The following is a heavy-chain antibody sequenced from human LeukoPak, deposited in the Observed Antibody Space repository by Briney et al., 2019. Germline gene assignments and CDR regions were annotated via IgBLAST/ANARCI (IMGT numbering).Heavy chain of an antibody. CDR3: ASSRRVLDGMDV. J-gene: IGHJ6*02. CDR2: IYHSVST. V-gene: IGHV4-30-2*01. D-gene: IGHD4/OR15-4a*01. Sequence: SQTLSLTSALSLGSISSGGYSWSWIRQPPGRGLGWIGYIYHSVSTYYNPSLKSRVTISVDRSKNQFSLKLSSVTAADTAVYYCASSRRVLDGMDVWGQGTTVTVSS. CDR1: LGSISSGGYS.